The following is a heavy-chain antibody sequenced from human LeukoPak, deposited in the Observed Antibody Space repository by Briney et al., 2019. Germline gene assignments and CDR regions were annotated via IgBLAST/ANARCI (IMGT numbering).Heavy chain of an antibody. V-gene: IGHV3-66*01. D-gene: IGHD2-8*01. CDR2: IYSGGST. CDR3: ARANPVLMVSKYFQH. J-gene: IGHJ1*01. CDR1: GFTFDEYA. Sequence: GGSLRLSCAASGFTFDEYAMHWVRQAPGKGLEWVSVIYSGGSTYHADSVKGRFTISRDNSKNTLYLQMNSLRAEDTAVYYCARANPVLMVSKYFQHWGQGTLVTVSS.